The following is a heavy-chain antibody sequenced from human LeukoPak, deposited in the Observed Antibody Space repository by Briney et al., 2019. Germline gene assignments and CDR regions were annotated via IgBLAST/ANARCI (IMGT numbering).Heavy chain of an antibody. J-gene: IGHJ4*02. CDR3: ARVGSWYYFDY. V-gene: IGHV4-59*02. Sequence: SETLSLTCTVSGGSVSDYYWSWLRQPPGEGLEWIESIHYSGTTNYNPSLKRRVTMSVDTSKNQFSLNLSSVTAADTAMYYCARVGSWYYFDYWGQGILVTVSS. D-gene: IGHD6-19*01. CDR1: GGSVSDYY. CDR2: IHYSGTT.